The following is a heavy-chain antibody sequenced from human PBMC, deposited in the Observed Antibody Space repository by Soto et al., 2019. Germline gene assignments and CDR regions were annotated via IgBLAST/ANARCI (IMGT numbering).Heavy chain of an antibody. Sequence: LRLSCAASGFTFSSYGMHWVRQAPGKGLEWVAVISYDGSNKYYADSVKGRFTISRDNSKNTLYLQMNSLRAEDTAVYYCATPARFEYYFDYWGQGTLVTVSS. D-gene: IGHD3-3*01. CDR2: ISYDGSNK. CDR1: GFTFSSYG. J-gene: IGHJ4*02. V-gene: IGHV3-30*03. CDR3: ATPARFEYYFDY.